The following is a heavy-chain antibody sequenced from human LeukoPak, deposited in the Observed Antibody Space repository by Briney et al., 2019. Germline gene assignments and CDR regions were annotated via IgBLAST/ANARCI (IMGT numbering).Heavy chain of an antibody. CDR2: IIPIFGTA. J-gene: IGHJ4*02. Sequence: ASVKVSCKASGGTFISYAISWVRQAPGQGLEWMGGIIPIFGTANYAQKFQGRVTITADESTSTAYMELSSLRSEDTAVYYCAKQLGYCGDGSCYFPYWGQGTLVTVSS. V-gene: IGHV1-69*13. D-gene: IGHD2-15*01. CDR1: GGTFISYA. CDR3: AKQLGYCGDGSCYFPY.